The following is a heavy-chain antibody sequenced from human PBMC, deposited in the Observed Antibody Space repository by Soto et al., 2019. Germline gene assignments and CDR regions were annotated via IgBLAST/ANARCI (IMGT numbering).Heavy chain of an antibody. CDR3: ATGANFYYDTSRY. CDR2: ISSSSSYI. CDR1: GFTFSSYS. J-gene: IGHJ4*02. Sequence: TGGSLRLSCAASGFTFSSYSMNWVRQAPGKGLEWVSSISSSSSYIYYADSVKGRFTISRDTSKSTLYLQMTSLRPDDTAVYYCATGANFYYDTSRYWGQGTPVTVS. V-gene: IGHV3-21*01. D-gene: IGHD3-22*01.